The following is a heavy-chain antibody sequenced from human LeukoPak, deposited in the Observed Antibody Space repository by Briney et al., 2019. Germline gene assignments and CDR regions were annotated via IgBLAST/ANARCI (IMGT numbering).Heavy chain of an antibody. D-gene: IGHD2-21*01. V-gene: IGHV3-23*01. CDR2: ISDSGDT. CDR3: AKAPVTTCRSAYCYPFDY. CDR1: VVTLSGYA. Sequence: GGSLRLSCAASVVTLSGYAMSWVRQAPGKGLEWVSAISDSGDTYHADSLKGRFTISRDSSKNTLSLQMNRLRPEDAAVYYCAKAPVTTCRSAYCYPFDYWGQGTLVTVSS. J-gene: IGHJ4*02.